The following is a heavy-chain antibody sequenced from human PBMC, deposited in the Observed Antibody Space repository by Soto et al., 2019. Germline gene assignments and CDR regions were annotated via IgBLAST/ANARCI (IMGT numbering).Heavy chain of an antibody. V-gene: IGHV3-21*02. Sequence: EVQLVESGGGLVKPGGSLRLSCAASGFTFSSYSMNWVRQAPRKGLEWVASISSSSSYIYYADSVKGRFTISRDKAKNSLFLQMSSLRAEDTALYYCARHQGPAAGNYGMDVWGRGTTVTVSS. D-gene: IGHD6-13*01. CDR2: ISSSSSYI. J-gene: IGHJ6*02. CDR3: ARHQGPAAGNYGMDV. CDR1: GFTFSSYS.